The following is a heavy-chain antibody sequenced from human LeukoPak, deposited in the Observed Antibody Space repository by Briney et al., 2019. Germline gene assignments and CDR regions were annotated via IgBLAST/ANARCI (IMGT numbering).Heavy chain of an antibody. CDR1: GGSFSGYY. CDR3: ARGMKWAYYYDSSGRRDDAFDI. D-gene: IGHD3-22*01. V-gene: IGHV4-34*01. J-gene: IGHJ3*02. Sequence: PSETLSLTCAVYGGSFSGYYWSWIRQPPGKGLEWIGETNHSGSTNYNPSLKSRVTISVDTSKNQFSLKLSSVTAADTAVYYCARGMKWAYYYDSSGRRDDAFDIWGQGTMVTVSS. CDR2: TNHSGST.